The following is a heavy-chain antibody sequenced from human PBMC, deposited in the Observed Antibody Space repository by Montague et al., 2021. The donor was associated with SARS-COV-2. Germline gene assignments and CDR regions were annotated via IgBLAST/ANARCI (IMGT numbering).Heavy chain of an antibody. V-gene: IGHV3-21*01. CDR1: GFTFSRYA. Sequence: SLRLSGAASGFTFSRYATSWVRQAPGKGLEWVSSLSSSSSYLYYSASCXGRFTISRDNAKNSLYLQMNSLRAEDTAVYYCARETNWSYGSSFDYWGQGTLVTVSS. J-gene: IGHJ4*02. D-gene: IGHD1-26*01. CDR3: ARETNWSYGSSFDY. CDR2: LSSSSSYL.